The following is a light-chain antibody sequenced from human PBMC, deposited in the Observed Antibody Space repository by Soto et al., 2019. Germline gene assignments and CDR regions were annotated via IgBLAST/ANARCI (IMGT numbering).Light chain of an antibody. V-gene: IGLV3-21*04. CDR3: QVWDSSSYHPNVV. J-gene: IGLJ2*01. CDR2: YDS. Sequence: SYELTQPPSVSVAPGKTARITCGGNNIGSKSVHWYQQKPGQAPVLVIYYDSDRPSGIPERFSGSNSGNTATLTISRVEAGDEADYYCQVWDSSSYHPNVVFGGGTQLTVL. CDR1: NIGSKS.